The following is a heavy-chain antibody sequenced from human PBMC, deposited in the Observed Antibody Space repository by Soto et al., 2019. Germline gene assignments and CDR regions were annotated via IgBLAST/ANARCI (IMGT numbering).Heavy chain of an antibody. CDR1: RLTFRNYA. CDR2: ISASGGTT. D-gene: IGHD2-2*01. Sequence: PGGSLRLSCAASRLTFRNYAMSWVSQAPGKGLEWVSLISASGGTTYYADSVEGRFTISRDNSRNMLFLQMNSLRAEDTAVYSCAKGAQLERRGYWFDPWGQGTLVTVSS. J-gene: IGHJ5*02. V-gene: IGHV3-23*01. CDR3: AKGAQLERRGYWFDP.